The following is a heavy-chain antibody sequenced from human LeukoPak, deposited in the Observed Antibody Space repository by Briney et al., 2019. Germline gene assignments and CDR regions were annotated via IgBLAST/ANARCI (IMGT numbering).Heavy chain of an antibody. CDR3: ARVRYYGSGSYYEDY. CDR1: GFTFSSYG. D-gene: IGHD3-10*01. CDR2: ISSSSSYI. V-gene: IGHV3-21*01. Sequence: PGGSLRLSCAASGFTFSSYGMHWVRQAPGKGLEWVSSISSSSSYIYYADSVKGRFTISRDNAKNSLYLQMNSLRAEDTAVYYCARVRYYGSGSYYEDYWGQGTLVTVSS. J-gene: IGHJ4*02.